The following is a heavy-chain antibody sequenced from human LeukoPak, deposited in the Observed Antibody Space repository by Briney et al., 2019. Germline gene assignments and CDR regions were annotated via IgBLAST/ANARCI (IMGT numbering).Heavy chain of an antibody. D-gene: IGHD3-22*01. CDR1: GFTFSSYA. J-gene: IGHJ3*01. CDR3: AKEGDSSGHCGDFDF. Sequence: GGSLRLSCAASGFTFSSYAVSWVRQAPGKGLEWVSAISGSGGSTYYADSVKGRFSISRDSSKNTLFLQMNSLRPEDTAVYYCAKEGDSSGHCGDFDFWGQGTMVTVSS. V-gene: IGHV3-23*01. CDR2: ISGSGGST.